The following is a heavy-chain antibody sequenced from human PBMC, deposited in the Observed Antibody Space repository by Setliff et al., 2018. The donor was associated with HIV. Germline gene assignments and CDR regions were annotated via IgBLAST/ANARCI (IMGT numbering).Heavy chain of an antibody. CDR1: GYSLTTLW. Sequence: GESLKISCQASGYSLTTLWIARVRQMPGKGLEWMGMVFPDDSDTRYSPSFQGQVSMSADKSINTAYLQWSSPKASDTAVYYCARSMGFKATTRLDFWGPGTLVTVSS. J-gene: IGHJ4*02. CDR3: ARSMGFKATTRLDF. D-gene: IGHD3-10*01. CDR2: VFPDDSDT. V-gene: IGHV5-51*01.